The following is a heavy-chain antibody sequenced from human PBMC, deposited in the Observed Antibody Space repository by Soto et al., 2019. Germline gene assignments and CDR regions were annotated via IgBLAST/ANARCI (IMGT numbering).Heavy chain of an antibody. CDR3: ARGGNYDILTGYYFTNWFDP. V-gene: IGHV4-61*05. CDR1: GDSITSNFYY. D-gene: IGHD3-9*01. J-gene: IGHJ5*02. Sequence: SETLSLTCTVSGDSITSNFYYWGWIRQPPGKGLEWIGYIHYSGSTNYNPSLKSRVTISVDTSKNQFSLKLSSVTAADTAVYYCARGGNYDILTGYYFTNWFDPWGQGTLVTVSS. CDR2: IHYSGST.